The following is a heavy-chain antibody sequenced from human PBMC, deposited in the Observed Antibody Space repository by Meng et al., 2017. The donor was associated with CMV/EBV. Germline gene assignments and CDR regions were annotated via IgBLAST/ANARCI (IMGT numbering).Heavy chain of an antibody. D-gene: IGHD6-13*01. CDR3: ARLIAAAGLYYYYGMDV. J-gene: IGHJ6*02. Sequence: SETLSLTCTVSGGPISSYYWSWIRQPPGKGLEWIGYIYYSGSTNYNPSLKSRVTISVDTSKNQFSLKLSSVTAADTAVYYCARLIAAAGLYYYYGMDVWGQGTTVTVSS. CDR2: IYYSGST. V-gene: IGHV4-59*01. CDR1: GGPISSYY.